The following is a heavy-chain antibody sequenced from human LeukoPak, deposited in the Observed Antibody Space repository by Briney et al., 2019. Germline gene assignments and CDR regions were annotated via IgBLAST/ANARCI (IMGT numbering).Heavy chain of an antibody. V-gene: IGHV4-59*11. CDR1: GGSISRHY. CDR2: IYYSGST. D-gene: IGHD6-13*01. Sequence: SGNLSLTCTVSGGSISRHYWSWIRQPPGKGLEWIGYIYYSGSTNYNPSLKSRVTISVDTSKNQFSLKLSSVTAADTAVYYCARVERGSSWYWFDPWGQGTLVTVSS. J-gene: IGHJ5*02. CDR3: ARVERGSSWYWFDP.